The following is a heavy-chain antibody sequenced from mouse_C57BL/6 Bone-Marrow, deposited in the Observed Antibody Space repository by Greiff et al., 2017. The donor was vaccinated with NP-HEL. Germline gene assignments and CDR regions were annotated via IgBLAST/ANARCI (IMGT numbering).Heavy chain of an antibody. J-gene: IGHJ4*01. V-gene: IGHV10-3*01. CDR3: VRDPLYYGSSYYAMDY. CDR1: GFTFNTYA. D-gene: IGHD1-1*01. CDR2: IRSKSSNYAT. Sequence: EVQGVESGGGLVQPKGSLKLSCAASGFTFNTYAMHWVRQAPGKGLEWVARIRSKSSNYATYYADSVKDRFTISRDDSQSMLYLQMNNLKTEDTAMYYCVRDPLYYGSSYYAMDYWGQGTSVTVSS.